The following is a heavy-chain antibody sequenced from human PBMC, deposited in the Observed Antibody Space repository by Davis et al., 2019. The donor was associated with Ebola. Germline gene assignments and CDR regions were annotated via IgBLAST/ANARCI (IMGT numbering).Heavy chain of an antibody. CDR3: ARRSSGYYYPFDY. D-gene: IGHD3-22*01. CDR1: GYTFTGYY. CDR2: INPNSGGT. J-gene: IGHJ4*02. V-gene: IGHV1-2*06. Sequence: ASVKVSCKASGYTFTGYYMHWVRQAPGQGLEWMGRINPNSGGTNYAQRFQGRVTMTRDTSISTAYMELSRLRSDDTAVYYCARRSSGYYYPFDYWGQGTLVTVSS.